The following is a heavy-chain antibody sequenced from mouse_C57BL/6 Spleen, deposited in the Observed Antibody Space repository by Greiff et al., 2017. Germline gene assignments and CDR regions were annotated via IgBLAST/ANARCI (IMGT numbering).Heavy chain of an antibody. CDR1: GFPITSGYY. Sequence: VQRVESGPGLVKPSQSLFLTCSITGFPITSGYYWILIRQSPGKPLEWMGYITHSGETFYNPSLQSPISITRETSKNQFFLPMNSVTAEDTAMYYCAGDRGTEDCDVWGTGTTVTVSS. D-gene: IGHD3-3*01. J-gene: IGHJ1*03. CDR2: ITHSGET. CDR3: AGDRGTEDCDV. V-gene: IGHV12-3*01.